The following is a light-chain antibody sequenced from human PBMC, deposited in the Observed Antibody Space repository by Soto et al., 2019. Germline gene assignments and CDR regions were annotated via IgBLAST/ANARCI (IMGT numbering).Light chain of an antibody. Sequence: QSALAQPASMSGSPGQSITISCTGSGSDIATFNYVSWYQQYPGKAPNLLIYQVTSRASGVSHRFSGSKSGNTAALTISGLQPEDEAEYYCNSYSSTSFDVFGTGTKVTVL. CDR2: QVT. J-gene: IGLJ1*01. CDR3: NSYSSTSFDV. V-gene: IGLV2-14*01. CDR1: GSDIATFNY.